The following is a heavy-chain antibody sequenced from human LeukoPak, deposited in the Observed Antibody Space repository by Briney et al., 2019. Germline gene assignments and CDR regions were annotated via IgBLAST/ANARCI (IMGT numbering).Heavy chain of an antibody. CDR1: GFTFSNFW. D-gene: IGHD1-26*01. J-gene: IGHJ4*02. Sequence: PGGSLRLSCAASGFTFSNFWMHWVRQAPGKGLVWVSRISGDGSSTNYADSVEGRFTISRDNAKNTLYLQMNSLRAEDSAVYYCASGSYGHYWGQGTLVTVSS. CDR3: ASGSYGHY. V-gene: IGHV3-74*01. CDR2: ISGDGSST.